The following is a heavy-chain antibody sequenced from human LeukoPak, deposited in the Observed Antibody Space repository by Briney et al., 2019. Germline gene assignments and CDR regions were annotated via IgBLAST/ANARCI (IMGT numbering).Heavy chain of an antibody. CDR3: ARLGRTQLWQDTADWFDP. Sequence: PSETLSLTCTVSGGSISSYYWSWIRQPPGKGLEWIGYIYYSGSTNYNPSLKSRVTISVDTSKNQFSLKLSSVTAADTAVYYCARLGRTQLWQDTADWFDPWGQGTLVTVSS. CDR2: IYYSGST. D-gene: IGHD5-18*01. CDR1: GGSISSYY. J-gene: IGHJ5*02. V-gene: IGHV4-59*08.